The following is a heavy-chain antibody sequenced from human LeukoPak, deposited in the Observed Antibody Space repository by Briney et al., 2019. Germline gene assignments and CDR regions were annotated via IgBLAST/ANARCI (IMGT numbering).Heavy chain of an antibody. V-gene: IGHV4-59*01. CDR2: IYYSGST. CDR3: ASFDSSGSHSFDI. J-gene: IGHJ3*02. Sequence: SETLSLTCTLSGGSTSYYYWNLIRQPPGKGLEWIGYIYYSGSTNYNPSLKSRVHISVDTSKNQFSLKLSSVTAADTAVYYCASFDSSGSHSFDIWGQGTMVTVSS. D-gene: IGHD3-22*01. CDR1: GGSTSYYY.